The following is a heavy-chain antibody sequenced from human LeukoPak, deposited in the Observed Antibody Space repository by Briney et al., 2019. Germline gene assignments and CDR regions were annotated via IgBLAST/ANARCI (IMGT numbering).Heavy chain of an antibody. Sequence: PSETLSLTCTVSGGSISSSSYYWGWIRQPPGKGLEWIGSIYYSGSTYYNPSLKSRVTISVDTSKNQFSLKLSSVTAADTAVYYCARKGRRGSGSHNWFDPWGQGTLVTVSS. CDR2: IYYSGST. CDR1: GGSISSSSYY. D-gene: IGHD3-10*01. J-gene: IGHJ5*02. CDR3: ARKGRRGSGSHNWFDP. V-gene: IGHV4-39*07.